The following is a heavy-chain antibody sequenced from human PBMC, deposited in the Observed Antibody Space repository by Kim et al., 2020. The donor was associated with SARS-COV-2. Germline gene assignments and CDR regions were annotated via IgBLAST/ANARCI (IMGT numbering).Heavy chain of an antibody. CDR3: TRTGAAAGTIEGY. J-gene: IGHJ4*02. V-gene: IGHV3-73*01. D-gene: IGHD6-13*01. Sequence: YAGSVKGRFTISRDDSKNTAYLQMNSLKTEDTAVYYCTRTGAAAGTIEGYWGQGTLVTVSS.